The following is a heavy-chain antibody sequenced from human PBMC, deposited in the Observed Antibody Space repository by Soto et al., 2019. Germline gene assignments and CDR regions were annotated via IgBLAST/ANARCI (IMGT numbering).Heavy chain of an antibody. V-gene: IGHV1-46*01. Sequence: ASLKVSCKASGYTFTSHYMHWVRQAPGQGLEWMGIINPSGGSTSYAQKFQGRVTMTRDTSTSTVYMELSSLRSEDTAVYYCARALRITMVRGVPGYWGQGTLVTVSS. D-gene: IGHD3-10*01. J-gene: IGHJ4*02. CDR2: INPSGGST. CDR3: ARALRITMVRGVPGY. CDR1: GYTFTSHY.